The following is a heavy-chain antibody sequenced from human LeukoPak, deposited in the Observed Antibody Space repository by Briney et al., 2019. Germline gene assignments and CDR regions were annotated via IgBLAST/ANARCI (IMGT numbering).Heavy chain of an antibody. CDR3: ARDEYYYDSSGYYFPGGLHY. V-gene: IGHV3-23*01. D-gene: IGHD3-22*01. Sequence: PGGSLRLSCAASGFTFSSYAMNWVRQAPGKGLEWVSSAISGSGGSTYYADSVKGRFTISRDNAKNSLYLQMNSLRAEDTAVYYCARDEYYYDSSGYYFPGGLHYWGQGTLVTVSS. CDR1: GFTFSSYA. CDR2: ISGSGGST. J-gene: IGHJ4*02.